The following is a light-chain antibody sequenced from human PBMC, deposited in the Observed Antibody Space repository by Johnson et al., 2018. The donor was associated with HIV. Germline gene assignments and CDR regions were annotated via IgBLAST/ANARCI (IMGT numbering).Light chain of an antibody. CDR1: SSNIGNNY. Sequence: SVLTQPPSVSAAPGQKVTISCSGSSSNIGNNYVSWFQHLPGTAPKLLIYENNKRPSGIPDRFSASKSGTSATLGITGLQTGDEAAYYWGTWDSSLSAGVFGTGPKGTVL. CDR3: GTWDSSLSAGV. CDR2: ENN. J-gene: IGLJ1*01. V-gene: IGLV1-51*02.